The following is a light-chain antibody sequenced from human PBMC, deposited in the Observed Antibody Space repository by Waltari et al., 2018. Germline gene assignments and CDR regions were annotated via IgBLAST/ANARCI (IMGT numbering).Light chain of an antibody. V-gene: IGKV1-6*01. CDR1: QGIRND. CDR3: LQDYNYPWT. CDR2: AAS. J-gene: IGKJ1*01. Sequence: AIQMTQSPSSLSASVGARVTITCRASQGIRNDLGWYQQKPGKAPKLLIYAASSLQSGVPSRFSGSGSGTDFTLTISSLQPEDFATYYRLQDYNYPWTFGQGTKVEIK.